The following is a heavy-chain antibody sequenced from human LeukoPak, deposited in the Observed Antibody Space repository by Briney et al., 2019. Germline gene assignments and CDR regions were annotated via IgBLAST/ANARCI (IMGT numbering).Heavy chain of an antibody. CDR1: GGSISSSSYY. Sequence: SETLSLTCTVSGGSISSSSYYWGWIRQPPGKGLEWIGSIYYSGSTYYNPSLKSRVTISVDTSKNQFSLKLSSVTAADTAVYYCARVRGIVAVAGVGAAYFDYWGQGTLVTVSS. J-gene: IGHJ4*02. CDR2: IYYSGST. V-gene: IGHV4-39*07. D-gene: IGHD6-19*01. CDR3: ARVRGIVAVAGVGAAYFDY.